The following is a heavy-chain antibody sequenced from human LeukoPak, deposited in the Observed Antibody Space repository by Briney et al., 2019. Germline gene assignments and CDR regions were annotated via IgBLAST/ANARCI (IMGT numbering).Heavy chain of an antibody. CDR3: ARDEVGVGATHDY. CDR1: GFTFSSYA. Sequence: GGSLRLSCAASGFTFSSYAMHWVRQAPGKGLEWVAVISYDGSNKYYADSVKGRFTISRDNAKNTLYLQMNSLRAEDTAVYYCARDEVGVGATHDYWGQGTLVTVSS. CDR2: ISYDGSNK. J-gene: IGHJ4*02. D-gene: IGHD1-26*01. V-gene: IGHV3-30-3*01.